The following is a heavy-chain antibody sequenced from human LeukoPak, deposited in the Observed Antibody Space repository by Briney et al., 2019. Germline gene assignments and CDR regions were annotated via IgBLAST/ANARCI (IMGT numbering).Heavy chain of an antibody. CDR3: ARVGAHDAFDI. CDR2: IYHSGST. V-gene: IGHV4-30-2*01. J-gene: IGHJ3*02. CDR1: GGSISSGGYS. D-gene: IGHD3-16*01. Sequence: PSETLSLTCAVSGGSISSGGYSWSWIRQPPGKGLEWIGYIYHSGSTYYNPSLKSRVTISVDRSKNQSSLKLSSVTAADTAVYYCARVGAHDAFDIWGQRTMVTVSS.